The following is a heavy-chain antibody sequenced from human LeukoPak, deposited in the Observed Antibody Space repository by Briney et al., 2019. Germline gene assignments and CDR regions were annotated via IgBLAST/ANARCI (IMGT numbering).Heavy chain of an antibody. CDR1: GGSFSGYY. CDR3: ARFRKGRDGYNSRRGSYFDY. J-gene: IGHJ4*02. Sequence: PSETLSLTCAVDGGSFSGYYWSWIRQPPGKGLEWIGEINHSGSTNYNPSLKSRVTISVDTSKNQFSLKLSAVTAADTAVYYCARFRKGRDGYNSRRGSYFDYWGQGTLVTVSS. V-gene: IGHV4-34*01. D-gene: IGHD5-24*01. CDR2: INHSGST.